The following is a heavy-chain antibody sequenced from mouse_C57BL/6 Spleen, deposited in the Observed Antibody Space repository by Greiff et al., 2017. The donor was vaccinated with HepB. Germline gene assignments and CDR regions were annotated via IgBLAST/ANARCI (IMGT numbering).Heavy chain of an antibody. CDR1: GYTFTSYW. Sequence: QVQLQQSGAELVRPGSSVKLSCKASGYTFTSYWMHWVKQRPIQGLEWIGNIDPSDSETHYNQKFKDKATLTVDKSSSTAYMQLSSLTSEDSAVYYCASNYVLPFDYWGQGTTLTVSS. J-gene: IGHJ2*01. CDR2: IDPSDSET. D-gene: IGHD2-1*01. CDR3: ASNYVLPFDY. V-gene: IGHV1-52*01.